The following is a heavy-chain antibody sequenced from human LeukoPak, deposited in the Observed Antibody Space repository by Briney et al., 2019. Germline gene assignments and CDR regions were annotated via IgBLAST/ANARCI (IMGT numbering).Heavy chain of an antibody. D-gene: IGHD3-9*01. CDR1: GGSISSGGYY. CDR2: IYYSGST. CDR3: ARDRILHWFDP. V-gene: IGHV4-31*03. Sequence: PSQTLSLTCTVSGGSISSGGYYWSWICQHPGKGLEWIGYIYYSGSTYYNPSLKSRVTISVDTSKNQFSLKLSSVTAADTALYYCARDRILHWFDPWGQGTLVTVSS. J-gene: IGHJ5*02.